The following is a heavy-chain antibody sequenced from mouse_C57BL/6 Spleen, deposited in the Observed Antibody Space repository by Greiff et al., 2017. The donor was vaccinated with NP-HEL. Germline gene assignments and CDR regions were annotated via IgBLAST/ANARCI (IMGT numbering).Heavy chain of an antibody. V-gene: IGHV8-8*01. D-gene: IGHD1-1*01. CDR2: IWWDDDK. CDR1: GFSLSTFGMG. J-gene: IGHJ4*01. CDR3: ARIQLITTAGYYAMDY. Sequence: QVTLKVSGPGILQPSQTLSLTCSFSGFSLSTFGMGVGWIRQPSGKGLEWLAHIWWDDDKYYNPALKSRLTISKDTSKYQVFLKIANVDTADTATYYCARIQLITTAGYYAMDYWGQGTSVTVSS.